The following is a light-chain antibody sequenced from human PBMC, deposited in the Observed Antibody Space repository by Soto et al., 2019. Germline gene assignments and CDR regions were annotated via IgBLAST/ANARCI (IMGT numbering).Light chain of an antibody. CDR3: QQYNNWPRAT. J-gene: IGKJ4*01. V-gene: IGKV3-15*01. CDR2: RTS. Sequence: EIVMTQSPATLSVSPGERATLSCRASQSISSNLAWYQQKPGQAPRLLMFRTSSRATGFPARFSGSGSGTEFNLTISSLQSEDFGVYYCQQYNNWPRATFGGGTKAEIK. CDR1: QSISSN.